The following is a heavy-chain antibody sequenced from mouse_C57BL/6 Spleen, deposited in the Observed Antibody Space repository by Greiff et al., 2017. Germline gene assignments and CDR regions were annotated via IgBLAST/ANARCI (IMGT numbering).Heavy chain of an antibody. Sequence: VQVVESGAELVKPGASVKMSCKASGYTFTTYPIEWMKQNHGKSLEWIGNFHPYNDDTKYNEKFKGKATLTVEKSSSTVYLELSRLTSDDSAVYYCARPHYYGSGGFAYWGQGTLVTVSA. CDR3: ARPHYYGSGGFAY. V-gene: IGHV1-47*01. CDR2: FHPYNDDT. J-gene: IGHJ3*01. D-gene: IGHD1-1*01. CDR1: GYTFTTYP.